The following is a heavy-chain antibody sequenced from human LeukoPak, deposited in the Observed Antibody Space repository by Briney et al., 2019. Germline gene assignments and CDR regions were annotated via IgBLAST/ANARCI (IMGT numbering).Heavy chain of an antibody. Sequence: GGSLRLSCAASGFPFSTDAMTWVRQAPGKGLEWVSAISGDGVYTYYTDSVKGRFTASRDNSKNTLYLQMNSLRAEDTAVYYCARGGSQAVAAYFDYWGQGTLVTVSS. J-gene: IGHJ4*02. CDR3: ARGGSQAVAAYFDY. CDR2: ISGDGVYT. CDR1: GFPFSTDA. V-gene: IGHV3-23*01. D-gene: IGHD2-15*01.